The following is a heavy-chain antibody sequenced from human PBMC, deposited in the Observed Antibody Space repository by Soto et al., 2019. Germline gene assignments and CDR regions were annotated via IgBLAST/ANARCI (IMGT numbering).Heavy chain of an antibody. Sequence: QVQLVESGGGVVQPGRSLRLSCAASGFTFSSYGMHWVRQAPGKGLEWVAVIPDDGSNKYYADSLKGRFTISRDNSKNTLYLQMNSLRAEDTAVYYCAKEWVYDTSGWSFDYWGQGTLVTVSS. J-gene: IGHJ4*02. CDR1: GFTFSSYG. CDR2: IPDDGSNK. V-gene: IGHV3-30*18. D-gene: IGHD3-22*01. CDR3: AKEWVYDTSGWSFDY.